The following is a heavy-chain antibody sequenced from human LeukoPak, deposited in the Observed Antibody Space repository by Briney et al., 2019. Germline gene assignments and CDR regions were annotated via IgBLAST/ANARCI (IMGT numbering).Heavy chain of an antibody. Sequence: GRSLRLSCEASGFTFSNYWMNWVRQAPGKGLEWVANIKQDGSEKTYVDSVKGRFTISRDNAKNSLYLQMNSLRPEDTAVYYCVGGGRANYWGQGTLVTVSS. CDR2: IKQDGSEK. V-gene: IGHV3-7*01. CDR1: GFTFSNYW. CDR3: VGGGRANY. J-gene: IGHJ4*02. D-gene: IGHD3-10*01.